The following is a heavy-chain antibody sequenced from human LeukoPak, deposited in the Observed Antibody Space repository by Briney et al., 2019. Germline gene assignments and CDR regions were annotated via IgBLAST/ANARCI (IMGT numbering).Heavy chain of an antibody. CDR1: GFTFSNYD. D-gene: IGHD1-26*01. Sequence: TGGSLRLSCVAPGFTFSNYDMSWVRLAPGRGLEWVSVISGSGLTTFYADSVKGRFTISRDNSKNTLYLQMISLRAEDTAVYYCAKERREQSRDNFFYSSGQGTLVTVSS. V-gene: IGHV3-23*01. CDR3: AKERREQSRDNFFYS. CDR2: ISGSGLTT. J-gene: IGHJ4*02.